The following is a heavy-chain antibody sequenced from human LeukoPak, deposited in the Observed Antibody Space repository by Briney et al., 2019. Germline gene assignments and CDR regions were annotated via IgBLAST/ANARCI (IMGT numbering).Heavy chain of an antibody. Sequence: ASVKVSCKASGYTFKNYGISWVRQAPGQGLEWMGWINPNSGGTNYAQKFQGRVTMTRDTSISTAYMELSRLRSDDTAVYYCARALNPLWLLGYFDYWGQGTLVTVSS. CDR3: ARALNPLWLLGYFDY. CDR2: INPNSGGT. D-gene: IGHD3-9*01. J-gene: IGHJ4*02. CDR1: GYTFKNYG. V-gene: IGHV1-2*02.